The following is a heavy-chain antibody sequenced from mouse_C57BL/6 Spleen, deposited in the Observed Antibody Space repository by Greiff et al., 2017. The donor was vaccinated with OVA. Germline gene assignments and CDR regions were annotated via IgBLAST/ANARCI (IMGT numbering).Heavy chain of an antibody. Sequence: QVQLQQSGAELVRPGTSVKVSCKASGYAFTNYLIEWVKQRPGQGLEWIGVINPGSGGTNYNEKFKGKATLTADKYSSTAYMQLSSLTSEDSAVYFCARGGTTVVEEGFFDYWGQGTTLTVSS. D-gene: IGHD1-1*01. V-gene: IGHV1-54*01. CDR1: GYAFTNYL. CDR3: ARGGTTVVEEGFFDY. CDR2: INPGSGGT. J-gene: IGHJ2*01.